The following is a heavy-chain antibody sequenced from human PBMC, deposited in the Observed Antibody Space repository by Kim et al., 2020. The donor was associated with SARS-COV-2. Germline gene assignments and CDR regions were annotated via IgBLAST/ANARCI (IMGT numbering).Heavy chain of an antibody. V-gene: IGHV3-43*01. Sequence: GGSLRLSCAASGFTFDDYTMHWVRQAPGKGLEWVSLISWDGGSTYYADSVKGRFTISRDNSKNSLYLQMNSLRTEDTALYYCAKGAGPTMVRGVIYLFYGMDVWGQGTTVTVSS. J-gene: IGHJ6*02. CDR2: ISWDGGST. CDR3: AKGAGPTMVRGVIYLFYGMDV. D-gene: IGHD3-10*01. CDR1: GFTFDDYT.